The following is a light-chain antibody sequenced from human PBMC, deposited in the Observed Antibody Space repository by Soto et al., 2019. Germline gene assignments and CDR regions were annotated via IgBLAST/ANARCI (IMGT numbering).Light chain of an antibody. CDR2: WAS. Sequence: DIVMTQSPDSLAVSLGERATINCKSSQSVLYSSNNKNYLAWYQQKPGQPPKLLISWASTRESGVPDRFSGSGSGTDFPLPLSSLQAEDVAVYSCQQYYSTPPAFGQGTKVEI. CDR3: QQYYSTPPA. CDR1: QSVLYSSNNKNY. V-gene: IGKV4-1*01. J-gene: IGKJ1*01.